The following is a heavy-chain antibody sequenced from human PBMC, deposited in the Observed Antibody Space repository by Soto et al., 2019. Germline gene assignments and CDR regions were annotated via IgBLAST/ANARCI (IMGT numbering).Heavy chain of an antibody. V-gene: IGHV1-8*01. CDR2: MNPNSGNT. CDR1: ESTFMNYD. CDR3: VRMASSGTLNWSDP. J-gene: IGHJ5*02. D-gene: IGHD1-1*01. Sequence: ASVKVSGKASESTFMNYDISCVRQATGQGLEWMGWMNPNSGNTGYALKFQGRVSMTRNTSIYTVYLELSSLASDDTAVYYCVRMASSGTLNWSDPWGQVSLVTVS.